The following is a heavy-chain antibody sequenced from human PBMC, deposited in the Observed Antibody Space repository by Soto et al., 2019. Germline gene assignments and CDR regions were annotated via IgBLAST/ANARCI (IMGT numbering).Heavy chain of an antibody. J-gene: IGHJ3*01. D-gene: IGHD3-22*01. CDR2: IYYSGGT. V-gene: IGHV4-30-4*01. CDR1: GDSISSGDYY. CDR3: ARKVYYDTTGYYGLPV. Sequence: SETLSLTCTVSGDSISSGDYYWSWIRQPPGRGLEWIGYIYYSGGTYFEPSLENRVTISIDTAKNQFTLKLRSVTASDTAVYYCARKVYYDTTGYYGLPVWGHGKMLTVS.